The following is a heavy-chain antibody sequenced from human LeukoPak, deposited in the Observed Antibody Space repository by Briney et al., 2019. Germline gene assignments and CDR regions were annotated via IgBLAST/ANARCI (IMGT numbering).Heavy chain of an antibody. CDR3: ARGQYSPDY. D-gene: IGHD2-15*01. CDR2: IWYDGSKK. V-gene: IGHV3-33*01. CDR1: GFTLGSYG. Sequence: PGGSLRLPCAASGFTLGSYGMHWVRQAPGKGLQWVAVIWYDGSKKYYTDSVKGRFTISRDNSKNTLYLQVDSLRAEDTAVYYCARGQYSPDYWGQGTLVTVSS. J-gene: IGHJ4*02.